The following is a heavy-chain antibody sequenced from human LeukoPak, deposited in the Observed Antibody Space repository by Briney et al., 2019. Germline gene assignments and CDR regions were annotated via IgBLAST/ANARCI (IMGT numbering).Heavy chain of an antibody. CDR1: GYTITSYD. D-gene: IGHD3-10*01. Sequence: ASVKVSCKASGYTITSYDINWVRQATGQGLEWMGWMNPNSGNTGYAQKFQGRVTMTRNTSISTAYMELSSLRSEDTAVYYCAQGITMVRGVTYYYYGMDVWGQGTTVTVSS. J-gene: IGHJ6*02. V-gene: IGHV1-8*01. CDR3: AQGITMVRGVTYYYYGMDV. CDR2: MNPNSGNT.